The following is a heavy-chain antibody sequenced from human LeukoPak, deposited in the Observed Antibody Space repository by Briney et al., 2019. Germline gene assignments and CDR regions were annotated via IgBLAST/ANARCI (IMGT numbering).Heavy chain of an antibody. D-gene: IGHD6-13*01. CDR1: GFTFDDYA. CDR3: AKDTTGIAAAGIDY. V-gene: IGHV3-9*01. Sequence: PGGSLRLSCAASGFTFDDYAMHWVRQAPGKGLEWVSGISWNSGSIGYADSVKGRFTISRDNAKNSLYLQMNSLRAEDTALYYCAKDTTGIAAAGIDYWGQGTLVTVSS. J-gene: IGHJ4*02. CDR2: ISWNSGSI.